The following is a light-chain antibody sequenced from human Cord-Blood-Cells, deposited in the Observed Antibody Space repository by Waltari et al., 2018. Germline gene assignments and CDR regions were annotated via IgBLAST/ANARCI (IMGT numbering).Light chain of an antibody. CDR2: GAS. Sequence: QSPGTLSLSPGERATLSCRASQSVSSSYLAWYQQKPGQAPRLLIYGASSRATGIPDRFSGSGSGTDFTLTISRLEPEDFAVYYCQQYGSSLITFGQGTRLEIK. CDR3: QQYGSSLIT. CDR1: QSVSSSY. J-gene: IGKJ5*01. V-gene: IGKV3-20*01.